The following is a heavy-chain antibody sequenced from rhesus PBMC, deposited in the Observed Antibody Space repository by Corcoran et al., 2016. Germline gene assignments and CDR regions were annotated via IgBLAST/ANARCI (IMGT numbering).Heavy chain of an antibody. CDR3: AKTGSGYSGSWNLFDY. CDR1: GGSISSSY. J-gene: IGHJ4*01. CDR2: IYGSGSST. Sequence: QLQLQESGPGLVKPSETLSVTCAVSGGSISSSYWSWIRQAPGKGLEWIGYIYGSGSSTNYHPSLNSRDTLSVDTSKNQLSLKLIAVTTADTAVYYCAKTGSGYSGSWNLFDYWGQGVLVTVSS. D-gene: IGHD6-25*01. V-gene: IGHV4-169*01.